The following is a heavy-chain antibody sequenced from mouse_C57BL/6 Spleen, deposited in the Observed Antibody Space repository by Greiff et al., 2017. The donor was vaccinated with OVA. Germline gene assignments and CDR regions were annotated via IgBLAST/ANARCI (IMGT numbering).Heavy chain of an antibody. V-gene: IGHV1-69*01. Sequence: QVQLQQPGAELVMPGASVKLSCKASGYTFTSYWMHWVKQRPGQGLEWIGEIDPSDSYTNYNQKFKGKSTLTVDKSSSTAYMQLSSLTSDDSAVYYCARGGNYYGSSYVYFDYWGQGTTLTVSS. CDR3: ARGGNYYGSSYVYFDY. CDR2: IDPSDSYT. J-gene: IGHJ2*01. D-gene: IGHD1-1*01. CDR1: GYTFTSYW.